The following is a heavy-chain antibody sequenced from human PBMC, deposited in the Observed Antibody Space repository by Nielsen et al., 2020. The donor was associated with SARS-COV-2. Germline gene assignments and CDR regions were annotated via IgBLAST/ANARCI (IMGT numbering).Heavy chain of an antibody. J-gene: IGHJ4*02. Sequence: WVRQAPGQGLEWMGWINTNTGNPTYARGFTGRFVFSLDTSVSTAYLQISSLKAEDTAVYYCARERSTYYDILTGYRITPFDYWGQGTLVTVSS. V-gene: IGHV7-4-1*02. D-gene: IGHD3-9*01. CDR2: INTNTGNP. CDR3: ARERSTYYDILTGYRITPFDY.